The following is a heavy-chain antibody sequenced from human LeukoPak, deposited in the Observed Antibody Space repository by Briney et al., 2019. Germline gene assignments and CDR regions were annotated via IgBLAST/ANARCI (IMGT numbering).Heavy chain of an antibody. J-gene: IGHJ6*02. CDR3: ARVDCSSTSCYEVYYYGMDV. D-gene: IGHD2-2*01. V-gene: IGHV4-34*01. CDR2: INHSGST. Sequence: SETLSLTCAVYGGSFSGYYWSWIRQPPGKGLEWIGEINHSGSTNYNPSLKSRATISVDTSKNQFSLKLSSVTAADTAVYYCARVDCSSTSCYEVYYYGMDVWGQGTTVTVSS. CDR1: GGSFSGYY.